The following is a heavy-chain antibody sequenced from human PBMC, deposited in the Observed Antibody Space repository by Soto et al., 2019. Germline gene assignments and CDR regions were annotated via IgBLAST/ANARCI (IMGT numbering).Heavy chain of an antibody. V-gene: IGHV3-23*01. CDR1: GFTFSSYA. Sequence: EVQLLESGGALVQPGGSLRLSCAASGFTFSSYAMSWVRQSPGKGLEWFSAITDSGGDTYHADSVKGRFTISRDNTWNTLYLQMNSLKAEDTAIYYCAKGSSSSRPYYFDYWGQGTLVTVST. CDR3: AKGSSSSRPYYFDY. J-gene: IGHJ4*02. D-gene: IGHD2-2*01. CDR2: ITDSGGDT.